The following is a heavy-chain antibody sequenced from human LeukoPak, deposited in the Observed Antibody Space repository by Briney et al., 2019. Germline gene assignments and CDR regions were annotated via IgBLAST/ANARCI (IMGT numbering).Heavy chain of an antibody. V-gene: IGHV4-31*03. CDR2: IYYSGNT. Sequence: PSETLSLTCTVSGASISSGAYSSSWVRQHPGKGLEWIAYIYYSGNTYYNPSLKRRVTISVDTSKNQFSLKLSSVTAADTAVYYCARTITIFGALGYFDYWGQGTLVTVSS. CDR3: ARTITIFGALGYFDY. J-gene: IGHJ4*02. CDR1: GASISSGAYS. D-gene: IGHD3-3*01.